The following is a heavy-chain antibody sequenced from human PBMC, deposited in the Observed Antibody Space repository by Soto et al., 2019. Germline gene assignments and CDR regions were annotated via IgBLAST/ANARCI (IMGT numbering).Heavy chain of an antibody. D-gene: IGHD3-10*01. Sequence: QVQLQESGPGLVKPSQTLSLTCTVSGGSISSGDYYWSWIRQPPGKGLEWIGYIYYSGSTYYNPSLRSRVTISVDTSKNQFSLKLSSVTAADTAVYYCVMGDEFGEMGYFDYWGQGTLVTVSS. J-gene: IGHJ4*02. V-gene: IGHV4-30-4*01. CDR3: VMGDEFGEMGYFDY. CDR1: GGSISSGDYY. CDR2: IYYSGST.